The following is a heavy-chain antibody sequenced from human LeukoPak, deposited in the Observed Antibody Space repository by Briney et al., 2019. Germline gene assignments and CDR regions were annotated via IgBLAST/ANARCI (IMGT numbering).Heavy chain of an antibody. CDR1: GFTFSSYN. V-gene: IGHV3-48*01. Sequence: GGSLRLSCAVSGFTFSSYNMKWVRQAPGKGLEWVSYISTSGSTIYYADSVRGRFTISRDSGKNALYLQMNSLRAEDTAVYYCARLPSLRLIDYWGQGTLVTVSS. CDR2: ISTSGSTI. CDR3: ARLPSLRLIDY. D-gene: IGHD2-8*01. J-gene: IGHJ4*02.